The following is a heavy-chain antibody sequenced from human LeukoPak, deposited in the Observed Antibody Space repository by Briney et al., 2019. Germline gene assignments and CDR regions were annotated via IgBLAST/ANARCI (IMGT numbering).Heavy chain of an antibody. CDR2: IYYSGST. D-gene: IGHD5-18*01. V-gene: IGHV4-59*01. J-gene: IGHJ4*02. CDR3: ARGASGYSYG. CDR1: GXSISSYY. Sequence: SETLSLTCTVSGXSISSYYWSWIRQPPGKGLEWIGYIYYSGSTNYNPSLKSRVTISIDASKNQFSLNLSSVTAADTAVYYCARGASGYSYGWGQGTLVTVSS.